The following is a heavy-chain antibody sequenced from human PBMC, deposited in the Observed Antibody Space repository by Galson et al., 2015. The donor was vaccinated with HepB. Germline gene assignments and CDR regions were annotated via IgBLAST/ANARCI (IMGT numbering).Heavy chain of an antibody. D-gene: IGHD3-22*01. CDR3: ARADYYYDSSGYYYAGVVFGAFDI. V-gene: IGHV3-23*01. Sequence: SLRLSCAASGFTFSSYAMSWVRQAPGKGLEWVSAFSGSGGSTYYADSVKGRFTISRDNSKNTLYLQMNSLRAEDTAVYYCARADYYYDSSGYYYAGVVFGAFDIWGQGTMVTVSS. CDR2: FSGSGGST. CDR1: GFTFSSYA. J-gene: IGHJ3*02.